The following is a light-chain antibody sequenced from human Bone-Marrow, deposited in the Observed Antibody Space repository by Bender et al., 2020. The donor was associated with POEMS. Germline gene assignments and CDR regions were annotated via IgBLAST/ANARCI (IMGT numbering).Light chain of an antibody. CDR3: CSHAGLSTPVV. CDR1: SSDVGNYNY. CDR2: DVT. Sequence: QSALTQPRPVSGSPGQAVTISCTGTSSDVGNYNYFSWYQQYPGKAPKVRIHDVTKRPSGVPDRFPGSKSGNTASLTISGLQAEDEADYYCCSHAGLSTPVVFGGGTHLTVL. J-gene: IGLJ2*01. V-gene: IGLV2-11*01.